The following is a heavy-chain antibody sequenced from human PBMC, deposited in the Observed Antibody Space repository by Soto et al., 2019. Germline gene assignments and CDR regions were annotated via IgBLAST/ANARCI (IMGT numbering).Heavy chain of an antibody. CDR3: ARTPLAVGGLSYYGMDV. CDR2: INSYSGNT. CDR1: GYDFTKYD. V-gene: IGHV1-18*04. Sequence: SVKVSCKTPGYDFTKYDVNWVRQAPGQGLEWMGWINSYSGNTDYSQKFQGRVSLTTDTSTTTAYMELRSLRSDGTAVYYCARTPLAVGGLSYYGMDVWGQGTTVTVSS. D-gene: IGHD6-19*01. J-gene: IGHJ6*01.